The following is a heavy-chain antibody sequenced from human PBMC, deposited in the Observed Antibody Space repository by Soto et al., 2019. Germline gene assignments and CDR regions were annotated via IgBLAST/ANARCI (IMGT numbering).Heavy chain of an antibody. CDR3: ARGYYDFWSGYSLGSWFDP. D-gene: IGHD3-3*01. J-gene: IGHJ5*02. V-gene: IGHV1-69*13. CDR1: GGTFSSYA. Sequence: SVKVSCKASGGTFSSYAISWVRQAPGQGLEWMGGSIPIFGTANYAQKFQGRVTITADESTSTAYMELSSLRSEDTAVYYCARGYYDFWSGYSLGSWFDPWGQGTLVTVSS. CDR2: SIPIFGTA.